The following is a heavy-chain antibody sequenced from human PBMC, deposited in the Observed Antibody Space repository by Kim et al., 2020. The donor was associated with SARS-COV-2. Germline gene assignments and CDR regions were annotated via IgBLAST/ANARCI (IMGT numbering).Heavy chain of an antibody. V-gene: IGHV4-34*01. CDR1: GGSFSGYY. J-gene: IGHJ4*02. Sequence: SETLSLTCAVYGGSFSGYYWSWIRQPPGKGLEWIGEINHSGSTNYNPSLKSRVTISVDTSKNQFSLKLSSVTAADTAVYYCARGRGRGIAAAGVIYFDYWGQGTLVTVSS. CDR2: INHSGST. CDR3: ARGRGRGIAAAGVIYFDY. D-gene: IGHD6-13*01.